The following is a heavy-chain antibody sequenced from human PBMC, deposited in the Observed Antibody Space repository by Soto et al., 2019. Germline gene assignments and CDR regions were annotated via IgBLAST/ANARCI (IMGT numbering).Heavy chain of an antibody. J-gene: IGHJ5*01. CDR2: IYDSGST. D-gene: IGHD3-10*01. CDR3: ARDRNYGGADP. V-gene: IGHV4-59*01. Sequence: SETLSLTCTVSGASIGSYYWSWIRQPPGKALEWIGYIYDSGSTTYNPSLKSRVTMSVDTSKNQFSLKLRFVPAADTAVYYCARDRNYGGADPWGQGTLVTVSS. CDR1: GASIGSYY.